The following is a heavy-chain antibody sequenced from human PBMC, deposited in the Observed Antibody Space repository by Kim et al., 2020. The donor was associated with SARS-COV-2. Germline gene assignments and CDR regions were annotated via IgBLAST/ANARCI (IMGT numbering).Heavy chain of an antibody. CDR1: GYTFTSYD. V-gene: IGHV1-8*01. Sequence: ASVKVSCKASGYTFTSYDINWVRQATGQGLEWMGWMNPNSGNTGYAQKFQGRVTMTRNTSISTAYMELSSLRSEDTAVYYCARSRYYDFWSGPEGIFDYWGQGTLVTVSS. J-gene: IGHJ4*02. D-gene: IGHD3-3*01. CDR3: ARSRYYDFWSGPEGIFDY. CDR2: MNPNSGNT.